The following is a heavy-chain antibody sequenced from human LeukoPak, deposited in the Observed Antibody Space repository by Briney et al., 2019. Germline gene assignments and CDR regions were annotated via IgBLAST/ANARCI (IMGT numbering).Heavy chain of an antibody. CDR3: ARGTGYSSSWWAY. CDR1: GYTFTGYY. J-gene: IGHJ4*02. Sequence: GASVKVSCKASGYTFTGYYMHWVRQAPGQGLEWMGWINPNSGGTNYAQEFQGRVTMTRDTSISTAYMELSRLRSDDTAMYYCARGTGYSSSWWAYWGQGTLVTVSS. D-gene: IGHD6-13*01. CDR2: INPNSGGT. V-gene: IGHV1-2*02.